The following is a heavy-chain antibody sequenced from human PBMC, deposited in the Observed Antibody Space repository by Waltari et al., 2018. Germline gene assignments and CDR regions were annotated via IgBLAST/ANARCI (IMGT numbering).Heavy chain of an antibody. V-gene: IGHV3-15*01. CDR3: TTALPGYCSNGVCYNFDY. D-gene: IGHD2-8*01. J-gene: IGHJ4*02. Sequence: EVQLVESGGGLVKPGGSLRLSCAASGFPFSNAWMSWVRTAPGKGLEWVGRIKSKTDGGTTDYAAPVKGRFTISRDDSKNTLYLQMNSLKTEDTAVYYCTTALPGYCSNGVCYNFDYWGQGTLVTVSS. CDR1: GFPFSNAW. CDR2: IKSKTDGGTT.